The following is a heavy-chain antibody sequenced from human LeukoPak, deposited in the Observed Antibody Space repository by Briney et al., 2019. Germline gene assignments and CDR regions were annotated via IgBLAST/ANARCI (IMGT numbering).Heavy chain of an antibody. Sequence: ASVKVSCKASGYTFTSYGISWVRQAPGQGLEWMGWISAYNGNTNYAQKLQGRVTITTDTSTSTAYMELRSLRSDDTAVYYCARDPPSPAIYGDNHWGQGTLVTVSS. D-gene: IGHD4-17*01. CDR2: ISAYNGNT. J-gene: IGHJ5*02. CDR1: GYTFTSYG. V-gene: IGHV1-18*01. CDR3: ARDPPSPAIYGDNH.